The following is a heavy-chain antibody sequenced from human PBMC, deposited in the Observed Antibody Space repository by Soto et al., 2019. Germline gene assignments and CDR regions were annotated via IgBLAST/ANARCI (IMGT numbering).Heavy chain of an antibody. Sequence: VQLLESGGGLVQPGGSLRLSCAASGFTFSSYAMSWVRQAPGKGLEWVSAISGSGGSTYYADSVKGRFTISRDNTKNTLDLQMNCLRAEDTAVYYCAKVSGFTLAAPCDYWGQGALVTVS. CDR2: ISGSGGST. CDR1: GFTFSSYA. D-gene: IGHD6-13*01. CDR3: AKVSGFTLAAPCDY. J-gene: IGHJ4*02. V-gene: IGHV3-23*01.